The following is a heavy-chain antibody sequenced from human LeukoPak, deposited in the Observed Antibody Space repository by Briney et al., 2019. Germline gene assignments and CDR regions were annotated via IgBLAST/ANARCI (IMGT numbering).Heavy chain of an antibody. CDR2: IIPILGIA. CDR3: ARYLSSLYYYYGMDV. V-gene: IGHV1-69*04. J-gene: IGHJ6*02. CDR1: GGTFSSYA. Sequence: SVKVSCKASGGTFSSYAISWVRQAPGQGHEWMGRIIPILGIANYAQKFQGRVTITADKSTSTAYMELSSLRSEDTAVYYCARYLSSLYYYYGMDVWGQGTTVTVSS.